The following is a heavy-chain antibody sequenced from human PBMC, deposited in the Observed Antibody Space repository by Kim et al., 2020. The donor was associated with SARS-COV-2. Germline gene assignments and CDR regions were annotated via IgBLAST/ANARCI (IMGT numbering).Heavy chain of an antibody. CDR3: ARLGGTHPLDY. J-gene: IGHJ4*02. V-gene: IGHV7-4-1*02. CDR2: P. D-gene: IGHD1-26*01. Sequence: PTDAQGFTGRFVFSLDTSVSTAYLQISSLKAEDTAVYYCARLGGTHPLDYWGQGTLVTVSS.